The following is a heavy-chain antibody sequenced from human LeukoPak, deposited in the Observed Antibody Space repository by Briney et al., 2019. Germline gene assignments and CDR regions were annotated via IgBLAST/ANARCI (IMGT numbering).Heavy chain of an antibody. CDR3: AKDGSIMITFGGVIAYD. Sequence: PGGSLRLSCVASGFTFSSYAMSWVRQAPGKGLEWVSAISGSGGSTYYADSVKGRFTISRDNSKNTLYLQMNSLRAEDTAVYYCAKDGSIMITFGGVIAYDWGQGTLVTVSS. CDR1: GFTFSSYA. V-gene: IGHV3-23*01. CDR2: ISGSGGST. D-gene: IGHD3-16*02. J-gene: IGHJ1*01.